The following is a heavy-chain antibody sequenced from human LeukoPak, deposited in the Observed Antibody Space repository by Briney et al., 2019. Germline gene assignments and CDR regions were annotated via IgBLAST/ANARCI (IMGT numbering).Heavy chain of an antibody. D-gene: IGHD6-13*01. CDR2: IYYSGSN. Sequence: PSETLSLTCTVSGGPISSYYWSWIRQPPGKGLEWMGYIYYSGSNNYNPSLKRRVTISVDTSNNQFSLRLSSVTAADTAVYYCARHETSSSWTSSFDYWGQGTLVTVSS. CDR1: GGPISSYY. J-gene: IGHJ4*02. CDR3: ARHETSSSWTSSFDY. V-gene: IGHV4-59*08.